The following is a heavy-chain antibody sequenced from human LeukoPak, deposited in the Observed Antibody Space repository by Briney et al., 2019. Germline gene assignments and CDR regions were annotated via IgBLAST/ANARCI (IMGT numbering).Heavy chain of an antibody. CDR1: GYTFTSYA. CDR2: INAGNGNT. V-gene: IGHV1-3*01. Sequence: ASVKVSCKASGYTFTSYAMHWVRQAPGQRLEWMGWINAGNGNTKYSQKLQGRVTITRDTSASTAYMELSSLRSGDTAVYYCARGSRVTMVRGVITPDDYWGQGTLVTVSS. D-gene: IGHD3-10*01. CDR3: ARGSRVTMVRGVITPDDY. J-gene: IGHJ4*02.